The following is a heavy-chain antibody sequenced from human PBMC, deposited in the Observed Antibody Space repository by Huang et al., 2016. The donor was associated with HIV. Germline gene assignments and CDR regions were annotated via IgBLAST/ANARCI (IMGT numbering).Heavy chain of an antibody. CDR3: ARDPRIQSWLNFFDY. CDR2: MNMDWRST. Sequence: EVQLVESGGGLVQPGGSLRLSCAASGFSISSYWMHWVRQAPGKGVVWVSRMNMDWRSTSYSDSVKGRFTISRDNAKNTMYLQMNSLRAEDTAVYYCARDPRIQSWLNFFDYWGQGTLVSVSS. J-gene: IGHJ4*02. CDR1: GFSISSYW. V-gene: IGHV3-74*01. D-gene: IGHD3-22*01.